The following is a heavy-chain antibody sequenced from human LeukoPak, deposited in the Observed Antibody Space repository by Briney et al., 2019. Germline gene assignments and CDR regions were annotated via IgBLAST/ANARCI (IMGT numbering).Heavy chain of an antibody. Sequence: GGSLRLSCTASGFTFGDHAMSWVRQAPGKGLEWVGFIRSKAYGGTTEYAASVKGRFTISRDDSRSIAYLQMNSLRVEDTAVYYCTKDPYSSTSFYYYAMDVWGQGTPVTVSS. J-gene: IGHJ6*02. CDR3: TKDPYSSTSFYYYAMDV. D-gene: IGHD6-13*01. CDR2: IRSKAYGGTT. CDR1: GFTFGDHA. V-gene: IGHV3-49*04.